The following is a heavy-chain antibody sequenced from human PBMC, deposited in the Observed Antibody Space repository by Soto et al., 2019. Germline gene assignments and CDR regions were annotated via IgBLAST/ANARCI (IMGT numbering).Heavy chain of an antibody. D-gene: IGHD3-16*02. CDR1: GGTFSSYA. V-gene: IGHV1-69*13. Sequence: ASVKVSCKASGGTFSSYAISWVRQAPGQGLEWMGGIIPIFGTANYAQKFQGRVTITADESTSTAYMELSSLRSEDTAVYYCARLLWGSYPNMDFDYWGQGTLVTVSS. CDR2: IIPIFGTA. J-gene: IGHJ4*02. CDR3: ARLLWGSYPNMDFDY.